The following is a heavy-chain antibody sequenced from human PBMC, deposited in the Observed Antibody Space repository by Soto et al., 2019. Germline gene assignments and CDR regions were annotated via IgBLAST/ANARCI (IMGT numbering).Heavy chain of an antibody. J-gene: IGHJ5*02. Sequence: GSGPTLVNPTQTLTLTCSFSGFSLSTTGMCVSWIRQPPGKALEWLALIDWDDDKYYSPSLKTRLTISKDTSKNQVVLTVTNMDPVDTGTYYCARTYSSGWEPGYPVHLWSGPWGQGSLVTVSS. CDR2: IDWDDDK. CDR1: GFSLSTTGMC. D-gene: IGHD6-19*01. CDR3: ARTYSSGWEPGYPVHLWSGP. V-gene: IGHV2-70*01.